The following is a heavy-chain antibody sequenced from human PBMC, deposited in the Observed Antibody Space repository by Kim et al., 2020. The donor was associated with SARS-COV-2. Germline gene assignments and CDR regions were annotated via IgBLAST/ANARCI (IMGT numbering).Heavy chain of an antibody. Sequence: GGSLRLSCAASGFTFSDYDMHWVRHAPGKGLEWVSCIICNSSTICYADSVMGRFTISRDNAKNSLYLQMNSLRAEDTAVYYCSKGRSECPFYYYYHYIDV. D-gene: IGHD3-3*01. V-gene: IGHV3-9*01. CDR2: IICNSSTI. CDR3: SKGRSECPFYYYYHYIDV. J-gene: IGHJ6*03. CDR1: GFTFSDYD.